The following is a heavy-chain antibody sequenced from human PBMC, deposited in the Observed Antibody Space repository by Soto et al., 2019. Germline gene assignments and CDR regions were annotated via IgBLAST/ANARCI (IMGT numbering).Heavy chain of an antibody. Sequence: SETLSLTCNVSGGSISSAGYYWSWIRQRPGKGLEWIGYIFHTGSTYYNPSLRSRVTISVDTSKNQFSLNLTSVTAADTAMYYCARDGYCTSTSCYFFEYWGQGTLVTVSS. CDR1: GGSISSAGYY. V-gene: IGHV4-31*03. CDR2: IFHTGST. CDR3: ARDGYCTSTSCYFFEY. D-gene: IGHD2-2*03. J-gene: IGHJ4*02.